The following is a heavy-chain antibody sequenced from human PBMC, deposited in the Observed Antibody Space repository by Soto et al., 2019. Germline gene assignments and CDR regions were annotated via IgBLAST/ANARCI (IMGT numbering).Heavy chain of an antibody. CDR3: ARLDYGSGSHLYYFDY. D-gene: IGHD3-10*01. CDR1: EYSFTSYW. CDR2: IHPRDSDT. Sequence: ESLQISCSGSEYSFTSYWIGWVREMAGKGLEWMGIIHPRDSDTRYSPSFQGQVTISADMSISTAYLLWNSLKASDTAMYYCARLDYGSGSHLYYFDYWGQGTPVSVSS. V-gene: IGHV5-51*01. J-gene: IGHJ4*02.